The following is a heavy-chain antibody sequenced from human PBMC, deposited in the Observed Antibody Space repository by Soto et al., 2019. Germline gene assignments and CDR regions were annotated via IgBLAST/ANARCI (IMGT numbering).Heavy chain of an antibody. V-gene: IGHV2-5*02. J-gene: IGHJ5*02. Sequence: QITLKESGPTLVKPTQTLTLTCTFSGFSLSTSGVGVGWIRQPPGKALEWLALIYWDDDKRYSPSLKSSLTNAKHTRNTHVVLTITNMDPVETATYYSAHTDTEKDIVLVRAATSYFDPWGQGTLITVSS. CDR3: AHTDTEKDIVLVRAATSYFDP. D-gene: IGHD2-2*01. CDR2: IYWDDDK. CDR1: GFSLSTSGVG.